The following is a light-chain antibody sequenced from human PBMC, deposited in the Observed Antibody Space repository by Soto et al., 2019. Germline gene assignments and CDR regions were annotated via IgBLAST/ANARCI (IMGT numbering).Light chain of an antibody. J-gene: IGLJ2*01. CDR2: EVS. Sequence: QSALTQPASVSGSPGQSITVSCTGTNTDVGGYNYVSWYQHRPGKAPRLMIYEVSNRPSGVSNRFSGSKSGNTASLTISGLQADDEADYYCSSFTSSSTYVIFGGGTKVTVL. CDR1: NTDVGGYNY. CDR3: SSFTSSSTYVI. V-gene: IGLV2-14*01.